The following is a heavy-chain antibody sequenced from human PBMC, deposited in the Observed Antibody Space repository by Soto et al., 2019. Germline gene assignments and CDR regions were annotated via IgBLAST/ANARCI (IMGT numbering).Heavy chain of an antibody. D-gene: IGHD6-6*01. CDR3: ARRSGSSWGGYGMDV. CDR1: GYSFTSYW. CDR2: IDPSDSYT. Sequence: PGESLKISCKGSGYSFTSYWISWVGQMPGKGLEWMGRIDPSDSYTNYSPSFQGHVTISADKSISTAYLQWSSLKASDTAMYYCARRSGSSWGGYGMDVWGQGTTVTVSS. V-gene: IGHV5-10-1*01. J-gene: IGHJ6*02.